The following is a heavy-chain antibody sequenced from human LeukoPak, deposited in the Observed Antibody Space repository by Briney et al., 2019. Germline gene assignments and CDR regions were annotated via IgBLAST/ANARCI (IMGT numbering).Heavy chain of an antibody. CDR3: AKHGGTYSTSWYDY. Sequence: GQSLKISCKASGYSFTSHWIGWVRQMPGKGLEWMGIVFPGDSDTRYSPSFQGQVTISADKSISTAYLQWSSPKASDTAIYYCAKHGGTYSTSWYDYWGQGTLVTVSS. CDR1: GYSFTSHW. D-gene: IGHD6-13*01. J-gene: IGHJ4*02. CDR2: VFPGDSDT. V-gene: IGHV5-51*01.